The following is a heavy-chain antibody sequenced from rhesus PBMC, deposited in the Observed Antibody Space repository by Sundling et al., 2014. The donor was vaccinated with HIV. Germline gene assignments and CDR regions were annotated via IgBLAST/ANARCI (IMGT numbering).Heavy chain of an antibody. Sequence: QVQLQESGPGLVKPSETLSLTCAVSGGSISGGYGWSWIRQPPGKGLEWIGLVFGTIGTTNYNPSLKSRVTISTDTSNNQFSLNLNSVTAADTAVYYCAIRRAVVSSGGFDVWGPGSLRHRLL. J-gene: IGHJ5-1*01. D-gene: IGHD2-39*02. CDR3: AIRRAVVSSGGFDV. CDR2: VFGTIGTT. V-gene: IGHV4-127*01. CDR1: GGSISGGYG.